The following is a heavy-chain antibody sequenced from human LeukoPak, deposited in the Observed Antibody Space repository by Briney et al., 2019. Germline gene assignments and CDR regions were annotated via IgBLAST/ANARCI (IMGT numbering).Heavy chain of an antibody. D-gene: IGHD6-13*01. CDR3: ARVGSSWSGVDY. CDR1: GGSISSYY. V-gene: IGHV4-59*01. Sequence: SETLSLTCSVSGGSISSYYWSWIRQPPGKGLEWIGYIYYSGSTNYNPSLKSRVTISVDTSKNQFSLKLSSVTAADTAVYYCARVGSSWSGVDYWGQGTLVTVSS. CDR2: IYYSGST. J-gene: IGHJ4*02.